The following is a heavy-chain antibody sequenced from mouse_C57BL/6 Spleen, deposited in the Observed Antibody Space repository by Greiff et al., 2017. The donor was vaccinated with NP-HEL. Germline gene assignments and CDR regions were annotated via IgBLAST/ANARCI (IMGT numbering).Heavy chain of an antibody. J-gene: IGHJ2*01. Sequence: EVMLVESGGDLVKPGGSLKLSCAASGFTFSSYGMSWVRQTPDKRLAWVATISSGGSYTYYPDSVKGRFTISRDNAKNTLYLQMSSLKSEDTAMYYCARNGSSYFDYWGQGTTLTVSS. CDR2: ISSGGSYT. CDR3: ARNGSSYFDY. V-gene: IGHV5-6*01. CDR1: GFTFSSYG. D-gene: IGHD1-1*01.